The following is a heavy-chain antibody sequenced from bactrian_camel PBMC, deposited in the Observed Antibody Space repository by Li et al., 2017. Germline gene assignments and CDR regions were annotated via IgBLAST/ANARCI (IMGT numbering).Heavy chain of an antibody. J-gene: IGHJ6*01. CDR1: GYTYSRYC. CDR3: AADPSLSALRAGRGGY. Sequence: QLVESGGGSVQAGGSLRLSCAANGYTYSRYCMGWFRQAPGKEREGVAFIYTGSGSTYYADSVKGRFTLSGDSAKNTVYLQMDSLKPDDTAMYYCAADPSLSALRAGRGGYWGPGTQVTVS. D-gene: IGHD6*01. CDR2: IYTGSGST. V-gene: IGHV3S25*01.